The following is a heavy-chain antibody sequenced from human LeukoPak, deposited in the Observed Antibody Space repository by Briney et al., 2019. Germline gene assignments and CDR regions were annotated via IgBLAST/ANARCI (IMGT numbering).Heavy chain of an antibody. J-gene: IGHJ5*02. Sequence: PSETLSLTCAVYGGSFSGYYWSWIRRPPGKGLEWIGEINHSGSTNYNPSLKSRVTISVDTSKNQFSLKLSSVTAADTAVYYCARGYPTLGYCSGGSCYRRINWFDPWGQGTLVTVSS. CDR2: INHSGST. CDR1: GGSFSGYY. D-gene: IGHD2-15*01. CDR3: ARGYPTLGYCSGGSCYRRINWFDP. V-gene: IGHV4-34*01.